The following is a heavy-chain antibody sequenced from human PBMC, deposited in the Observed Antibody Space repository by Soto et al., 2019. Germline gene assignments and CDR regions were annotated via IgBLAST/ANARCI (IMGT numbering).Heavy chain of an antibody. D-gene: IGHD6-13*01. V-gene: IGHV1-69*06. CDR3: ESEHGSRGGNWFDP. J-gene: IGHJ5*02. CDR2: IIPIFGTA. CDR1: VGTFSSYA. Sequence: GASVKVSFKASVGTFSSYAINWVRQAPGQGREGMGGIIPIFGTANYAQKFHGRVTITADKSTSTAYMELSSLSSENTAVYYWESEHGSRGGNWFDPWGQGTLVTVSS.